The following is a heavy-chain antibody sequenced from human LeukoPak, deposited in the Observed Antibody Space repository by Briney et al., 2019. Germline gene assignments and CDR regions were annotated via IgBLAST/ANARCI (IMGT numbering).Heavy chain of an antibody. D-gene: IGHD3-22*01. Sequence: GGSLRLSCAASGFTFSSYGMHWVRQAPGKGLEWVAVISYDGSNKYYADSVKGRFTISRDNSKNTLYLQMNSLRAEDTAVYYCAKARSMIVVAEKNWGQGTLVTVSS. CDR3: AKARSMIVVAEKN. V-gene: IGHV3-30*18. J-gene: IGHJ4*02. CDR1: GFTFSSYG. CDR2: ISYDGSNK.